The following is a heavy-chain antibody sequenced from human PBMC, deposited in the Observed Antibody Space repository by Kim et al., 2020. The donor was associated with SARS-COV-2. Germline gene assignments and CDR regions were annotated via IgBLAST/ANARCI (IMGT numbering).Heavy chain of an antibody. J-gene: IGHJ5*02. V-gene: IGHV4-39*07. CDR2: IYYSGST. D-gene: IGHD3-10*01. CDR3: ARGESGVAAS. CDR1: GGSISSSSYY. Sequence: SETLSLTCTVSGGSISSSSYYWGWIRQPPGKGLEWIGSIYYSGSTYYNPSLKSRVTISVDTSKNQFSLKLSSVTAADTAVYYCARGESGVAASWGQGTLVTVSS.